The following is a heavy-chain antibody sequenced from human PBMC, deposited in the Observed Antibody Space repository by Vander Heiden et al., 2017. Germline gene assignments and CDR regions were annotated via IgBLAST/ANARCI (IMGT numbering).Heavy chain of an antibody. J-gene: IGHJ5*02. D-gene: IGHD2-2*01. CDR1: GFPFSSYA. V-gene: IGHV3-23*01. Sequence: EVQLLESGGGLVQPGGSLSLSCAASGFPFSSYAMSWVRQAPGKGLEWVSAISGSGGSTYYADSVKGRFTISRDNSKNTLYLQMNSLRAEDTAVYYCANRRLPAIDPWGQGTLVTVSS. CDR3: ANRRLPAIDP. CDR2: ISGSGGST.